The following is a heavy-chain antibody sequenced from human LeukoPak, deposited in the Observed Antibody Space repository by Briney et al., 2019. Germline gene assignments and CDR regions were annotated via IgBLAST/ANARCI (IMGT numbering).Heavy chain of an antibody. CDR2: ISGSGGST. Sequence: GGSLRLSCAASGFTFSSYAMSWVRQAPGKGLEWVSAISGSGGSTYYADSVRGRFTISRDNSKNTLYLQMNSLRAEDTAVYYCAKDLYYDILTGSAFDYWGQGTLVTVSS. J-gene: IGHJ4*02. CDR1: GFTFSSYA. V-gene: IGHV3-23*01. CDR3: AKDLYYDILTGSAFDY. D-gene: IGHD3-9*01.